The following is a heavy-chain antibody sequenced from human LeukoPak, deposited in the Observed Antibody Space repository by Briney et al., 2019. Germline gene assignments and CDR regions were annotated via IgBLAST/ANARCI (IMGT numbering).Heavy chain of an antibody. CDR2: ISSGGGTI. V-gene: IGHV3-11*01. J-gene: IGHJ4*02. CDR3: AKEGGDWGEGYFDY. CDR1: GFTFCDSY. Sequence: KAGGTLRLSCAASGFTFCDSYMSWIRQVPGKGLEWISYISSGGGTIYYADSVKGRFTISRDNAKNSLYLQMNSLRAEDTAVYYCAKEGGDWGEGYFDYWGQGTLVTVSS. D-gene: IGHD7-27*01.